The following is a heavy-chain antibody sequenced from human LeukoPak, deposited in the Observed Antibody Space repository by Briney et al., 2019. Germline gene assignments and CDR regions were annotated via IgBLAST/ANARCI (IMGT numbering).Heavy chain of an antibody. Sequence: ASVKVSCKASGYTFAGYYMHWVRQAPGQGREWMGWINPNSGGTNYAQKFQGRVTMTRDTSISTAYMELSRLRSDDTAVYYCARATYSGYEDYWGQGTLVTVSS. V-gene: IGHV1-2*02. J-gene: IGHJ4*02. CDR1: GYTFAGYY. CDR2: INPNSGGT. CDR3: ARATYSGYEDY. D-gene: IGHD5-12*01.